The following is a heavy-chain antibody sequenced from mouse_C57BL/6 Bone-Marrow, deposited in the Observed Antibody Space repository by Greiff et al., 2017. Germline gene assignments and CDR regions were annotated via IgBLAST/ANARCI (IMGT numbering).Heavy chain of an antibody. D-gene: IGHD4-1*01. CDR3: ARELGGDYFDY. CDR1: GYAFTNYL. CDR2: INPGSGGT. J-gene: IGHJ2*01. Sequence: QVQLQQSGAELVRPGTSVKVSCKASGYAFTNYLIEWVKQGPGQGLEWIGVINPGSGGTNYNEKFKGKATLTADKSSSTAYMQLSSLTSEDSAVYFCARELGGDYFDYWGQGTTLTVSS. V-gene: IGHV1-54*01.